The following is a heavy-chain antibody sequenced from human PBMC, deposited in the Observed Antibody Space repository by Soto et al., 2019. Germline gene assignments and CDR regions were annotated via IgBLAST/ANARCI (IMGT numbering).Heavy chain of an antibody. Sequence: GASVKVSCKASGYTFTSYAMHWVRQAPGQRLEWMGWINAGNGNTKYSQKFQGRVTITRDTSASTAYMELSSLRSEDTAAYYCARGDVLRFLEWLPNHFDYWGQGTLVTVSS. CDR1: GYTFTSYA. D-gene: IGHD3-3*01. J-gene: IGHJ4*02. CDR3: ARGDVLRFLEWLPNHFDY. CDR2: INAGNGNT. V-gene: IGHV1-3*01.